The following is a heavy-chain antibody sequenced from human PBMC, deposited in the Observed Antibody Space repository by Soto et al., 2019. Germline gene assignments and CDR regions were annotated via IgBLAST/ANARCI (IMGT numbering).Heavy chain of an antibody. V-gene: IGHV4-34*01. J-gene: IGHJ4*02. CDR3: ARVRTEYAGLDY. CDR2: INHSGST. CDR1: GGSFSGYY. Sequence: SETLSLTCAVYGGSFSGYYWSWIRQPPGKGLEWIGEINHSGSTNYNPSLKSRVTISVDTSKNQFSLKLSSVTAADTAVYFCARVRTEYAGLDYWGQGTLVTVSS. D-gene: IGHD2-2*01.